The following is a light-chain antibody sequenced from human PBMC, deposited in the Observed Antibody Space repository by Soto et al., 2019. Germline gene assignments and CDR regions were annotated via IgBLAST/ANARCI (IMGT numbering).Light chain of an antibody. CDR3: SQGTHWPPYT. J-gene: IGKJ2*01. CDR1: HSLVYSDGIAY. Sequence: DVVMTQSPLSLPVTLGQPASISCRSSHSLVYSDGIAYLNWFQQRPGQSPRRLIYKVSYRESGVPDRFSGSGSGTDFTLRISRVEAEDVGVYYCSQGTHWPPYTFGQGTKLEIK. V-gene: IGKV2-30*01. CDR2: KVS.